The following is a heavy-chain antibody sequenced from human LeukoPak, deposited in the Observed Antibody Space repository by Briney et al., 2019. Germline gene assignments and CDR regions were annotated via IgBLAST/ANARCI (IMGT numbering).Heavy chain of an antibody. J-gene: IGHJ5*02. CDR2: INPNSGGT. CDR1: GYTFTGYY. D-gene: IGHD6-13*01. V-gene: IGHV1-2*02. CDR3: ARVRIAAAGRGFDP. Sequence: ASVKVSCKASGYTFTGYYMHWVRQAPGQGLEWMGWINPNSGGTNYAQKFQGRVTMTRDTSISTAYMELSRLRFDDTAVYYCARVRIAAAGRGFDPWGQGTLVTVSS.